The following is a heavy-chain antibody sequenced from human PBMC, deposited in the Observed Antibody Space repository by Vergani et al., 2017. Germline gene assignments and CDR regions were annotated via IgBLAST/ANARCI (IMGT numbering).Heavy chain of an antibody. CDR3: TRGWYYDSIAYWAY. Sequence: QVLLLQSGAEVQKPGASVKVSCKASGYTFTNFFIHWVRQAPGHGLEWMGMINPRSGSSTYAPKFQDRVTVTRDTSTSTVYMELRSLRSEDTAMYYCTRGWYYDSIAYWAYWGQGTLVTVSS. J-gene: IGHJ4*02. D-gene: IGHD3-22*01. CDR1: GYTFTNFF. V-gene: IGHV1-46*03. CDR2: INPRSGSS.